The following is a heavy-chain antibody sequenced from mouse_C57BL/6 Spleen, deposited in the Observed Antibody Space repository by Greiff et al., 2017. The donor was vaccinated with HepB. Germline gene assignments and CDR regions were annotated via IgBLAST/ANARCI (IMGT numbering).Heavy chain of an antibody. CDR2: ISYSGST. J-gene: IGHJ3*01. CDR3: ARDGGNYPFAY. Sequence: EVHLVESGPGMVKPSQSLSLTCTVTGYSITSGYDWHWIRHFPGNKLEWMGYISYSGSTNYNPSLKSRISITHDTSKNHFFLKLNSVTTEDTATYYCARDGGNYPFAYWGQGTLVTVSA. V-gene: IGHV3-1*01. CDR1: GYSITSGYD. D-gene: IGHD2-1*01.